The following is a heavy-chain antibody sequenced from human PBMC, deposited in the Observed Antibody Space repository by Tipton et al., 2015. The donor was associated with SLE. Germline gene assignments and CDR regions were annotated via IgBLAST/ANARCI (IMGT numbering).Heavy chain of an antibody. CDR2: IYYSGST. CDR3: ASLTLQLWDY. CDR1: GGSISSSSYY. J-gene: IGHJ4*02. D-gene: IGHD5-18*01. V-gene: IGHV4-39*07. Sequence: LRLSCTVSGGSISSSSYYWGWIRQPPGKGLEWIGSIYYSGSTYYNPSLKSRVTISVDTSKNQFSLKLSSVTAADTAVYYCASLTLQLWDYWGQGTLVTVSS.